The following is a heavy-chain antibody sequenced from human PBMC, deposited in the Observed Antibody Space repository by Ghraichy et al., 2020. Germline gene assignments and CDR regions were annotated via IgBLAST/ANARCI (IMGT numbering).Heavy chain of an antibody. CDR2: ISSSGSTI. Sequence: LSLTCAASGFTFSDYYMSWIRQAPGKGLEWVSYISSSGSTIYYADSVKGRFTISRDNAKNSLYLQMNSLRAEDTAVYYCARDILTGYYLFDYWGQGTLVTVSS. CDR3: ARDILTGYYLFDY. V-gene: IGHV3-11*01. J-gene: IGHJ4*02. CDR1: GFTFSDYY. D-gene: IGHD3-9*01.